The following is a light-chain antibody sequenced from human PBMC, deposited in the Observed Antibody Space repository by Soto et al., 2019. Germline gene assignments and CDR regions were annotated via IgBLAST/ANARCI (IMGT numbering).Light chain of an antibody. CDR2: GVS. J-gene: IGKJ4*01. CDR1: QSVFTN. CDR3: QQYNTWPLT. Sequence: EIVITQSPATLSVSPGERATLSCRASQSVFTNFAWYQHKPGQAPRLLIYGVSTRATGVPVRFTGSGSGTEFTLTISSLQSEDFAVYYCQQYNTWPLTFGGGTKVEIK. V-gene: IGKV3-15*01.